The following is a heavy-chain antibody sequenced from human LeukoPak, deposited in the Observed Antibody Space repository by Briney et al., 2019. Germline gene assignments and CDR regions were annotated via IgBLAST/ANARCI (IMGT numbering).Heavy chain of an antibody. Sequence: GGSLRLSCAASGFSVSSNYMSWVRQAPGKGLEWVSIIYSGGNTYYADSVKGRFTISRDNSKNTLYLQMDSLRAEDTAVYYCARLAGALGNYWGQGILVTVSS. CDR1: GFSVSSNY. D-gene: IGHD1-26*01. CDR3: ARLAGALGNY. J-gene: IGHJ4*02. CDR2: IYSGGNT. V-gene: IGHV3-53*01.